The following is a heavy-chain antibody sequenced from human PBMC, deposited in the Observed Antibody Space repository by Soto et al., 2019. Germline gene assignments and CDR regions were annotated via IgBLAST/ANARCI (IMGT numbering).Heavy chain of an antibody. Sequence: ASVKVSCKASGYTFTSYYMHWVRHAPGQWLECMGWINPNSGGTNYAQKFQGWVTMTRDTSISTAYMELSRLRSDDTAVYYCARGRYCISTSCYAGFSWFDTWGQGTLVTVSS. D-gene: IGHD2-2*01. CDR3: ARGRYCISTSCYAGFSWFDT. V-gene: IGHV1-2*04. CDR1: GYTFTSYY. CDR2: INPNSGGT. J-gene: IGHJ5*02.